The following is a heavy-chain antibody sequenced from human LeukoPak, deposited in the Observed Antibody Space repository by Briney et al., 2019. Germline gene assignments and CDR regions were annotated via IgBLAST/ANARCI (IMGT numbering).Heavy chain of an antibody. CDR3: AKQDPAITGTTDWFDP. D-gene: IGHD1-7*01. J-gene: IGHJ5*02. CDR2: ISGSGGST. Sequence: PGGSLRLSCAASVCTFSSYAMSWVRRAPGKGLELVSAISGSGGSTYYADSVKGRFPISRDNSKNTLYLQMNSLRAEDTAVYYCAKQDPAITGTTDWFDPWGQGTLLTVSS. V-gene: IGHV3-23*01. CDR1: VCTFSSYA.